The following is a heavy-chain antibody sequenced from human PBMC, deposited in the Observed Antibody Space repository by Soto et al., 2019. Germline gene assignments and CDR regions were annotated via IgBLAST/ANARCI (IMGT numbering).Heavy chain of an antibody. CDR1: GFTFSSYG. D-gene: IGHD1-26*01. CDR2: ISYDGSNK. CDR3: AKHGSSVFDY. V-gene: IGHV3-30*18. J-gene: IGHJ4*02. Sequence: RLSCAASGFTFSSYGMHWVRQAPGKGLEWVAVISYDGSNKYYADSVKGRFTISRDNSKNTLYLQMNSLRAEDTAVYYCAKHGSSVFDYWGQGTLVTVSS.